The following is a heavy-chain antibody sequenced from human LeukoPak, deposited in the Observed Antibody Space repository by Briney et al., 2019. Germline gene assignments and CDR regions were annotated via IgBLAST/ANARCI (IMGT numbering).Heavy chain of an antibody. CDR2: ISGSGPYT. J-gene: IGHJ4*02. CDR1: GFTFSSYA. CDR3: AKHGYCSGISCFFDF. V-gene: IGHV3-23*01. Sequence: GGSLRLSCAASGFTFSSYAMSWVRQAPGKGLEWVSGISGSGPYTFYTDSVKGRFTISRDSSKNTLYLQMNSLRAEDTALYYCAKHGYCSGISCFFDFWGQGTLVTVSS. D-gene: IGHD2-2*03.